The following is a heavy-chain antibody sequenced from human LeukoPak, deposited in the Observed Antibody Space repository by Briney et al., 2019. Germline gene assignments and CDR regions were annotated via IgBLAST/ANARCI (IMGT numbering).Heavy chain of an antibody. D-gene: IGHD4-23*01. V-gene: IGHV4-38-2*02. CDR1: GYSISSGFY. CDR3: ARAVGTSRNFFDY. J-gene: IGHJ4*02. CDR2: IYHSGST. Sequence: ASETLSLTCTVSGYSISSGFYWGWIRQPPGKGLECIGSIYHSGSTYYNPSLKSRVTTSVDTSKNQFSLNLSSVTAADTAMYYCARAVGTSRNFFDYWGQGTLVTVSS.